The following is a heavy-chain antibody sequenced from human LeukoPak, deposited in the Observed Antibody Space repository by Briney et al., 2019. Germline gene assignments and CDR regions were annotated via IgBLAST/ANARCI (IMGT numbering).Heavy chain of an antibody. CDR2: IYSGGST. J-gene: IGHJ4*02. CDR3: ARDSSYDY. Sequence: GSLRLSCSASGFTVSSTYMSWVRQAPGEGLEWVSVIYSGGSTYYADSVMGRFTISRDNSKNTLYLQMNSLRAEDTAVYYCARDSSYDYWGQGTLVTVSS. CDR1: GFTVSSTY. V-gene: IGHV3-66*02. D-gene: IGHD6-6*01.